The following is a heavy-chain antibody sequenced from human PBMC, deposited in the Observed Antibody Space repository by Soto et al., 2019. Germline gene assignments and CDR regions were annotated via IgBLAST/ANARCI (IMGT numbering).Heavy chain of an antibody. CDR2: INAGNGNT. CDR3: ARGDPLAADY. J-gene: IGHJ4*02. V-gene: IGHV1-3*01. CDR1: GYTFTSYA. Sequence: QVQLVQSGAEVKKPGASVKVSCKASGYTFTSYAIHWVRQAPGQRFGWMGWINAGNGNTKYSQKFPCRFNITRDTSASRVYMELSSLRSEDTAVYYCARGDPLAADYWGQGTLVTVSS. D-gene: IGHD3-16*01.